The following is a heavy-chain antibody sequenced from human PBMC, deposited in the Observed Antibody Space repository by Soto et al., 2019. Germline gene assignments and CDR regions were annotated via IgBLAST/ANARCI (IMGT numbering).Heavy chain of an antibody. CDR1: CFNFDNYG. J-gene: IGHJ4*02. CDR3: AKDRVGGTFYTPLGF. V-gene: IGHV3-30*18. D-gene: IGHD1-7*01. CDR2: ITYDGSNK. Sequence: QVQLVESGGGVVQPGGSLRLSCQASCFNFDNYGMHWVRQAPGKGLEWVAVITYDGSNKYYADSVKGRFTISRDNSKNTLSLHLNTLKPEDTAVYHCAKDRVGGTFYTPLGFWGQGTLVTVSS.